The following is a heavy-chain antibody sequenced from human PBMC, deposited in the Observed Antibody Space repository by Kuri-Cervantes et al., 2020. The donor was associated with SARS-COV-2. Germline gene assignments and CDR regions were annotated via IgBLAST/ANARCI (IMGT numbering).Heavy chain of an antibody. CDR2: FYHSGST. Sequence: GSLRLSCTVSGGSVSSGSYYWSWIRQPPGKGLEWIGSFYHSGSTYYNPSLKSRITISLHMSKNQFSLKLSSVTAADTAVYYCARSYDSSGSDAFDIWGQGTMVTVSS. D-gene: IGHD3-22*01. CDR3: ARSYDSSGSDAFDI. V-gene: IGHV4-39*07. CDR1: GGSVSSGSYY. J-gene: IGHJ3*02.